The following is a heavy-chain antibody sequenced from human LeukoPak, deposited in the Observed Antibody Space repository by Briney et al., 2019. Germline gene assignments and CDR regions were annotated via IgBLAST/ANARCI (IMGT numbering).Heavy chain of an antibody. CDR3: AKDRRSRDRGYYFDY. CDR2: TSDRGDYT. J-gene: IGHJ4*02. D-gene: IGHD6-13*01. V-gene: IGHV3-23*01. Sequence: PGGSLRLSCAASGFTFSSYSMSWVRQAPGKGLEWVSGTSDRGDYTYYADSVKGRFTISRDNSKNTLYLQMNSLRAEDTAVYYCAKDRRSRDRGYYFDYWGQGTLVTVSS. CDR1: GFTFSSYS.